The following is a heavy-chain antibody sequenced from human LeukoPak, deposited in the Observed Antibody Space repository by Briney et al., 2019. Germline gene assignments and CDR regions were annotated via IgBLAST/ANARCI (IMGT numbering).Heavy chain of an antibody. D-gene: IGHD3-10*01. CDR3: AREVPIVRGLRWDY. CDR1: GDSISSYY. V-gene: IGHV4-59*01. CDR2: IYYSWST. J-gene: IGHJ4*02. Sequence: PSETLSLTCTVSGDSISSYYWNWVRQSPGKGLEWFGYIYYSWSTNCDLSLKSRVTISIDTSKKQLSLKLRSVTAADTDVYYCAREVPIVRGLRWDYWGQGTLVTVSS.